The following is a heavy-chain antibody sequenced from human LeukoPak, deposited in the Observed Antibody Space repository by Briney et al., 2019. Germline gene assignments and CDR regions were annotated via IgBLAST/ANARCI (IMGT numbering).Heavy chain of an antibody. Sequence: GGSLRLSCAASGFTFSSYSMNWVRQAPGKGLEWVSSISSSSSYIYYADSVKGRFTISRDNAKNSLYPQMNSLRAEDTAVYYCARDWAAAAFGDYWGQGTLVTVSS. J-gene: IGHJ4*02. D-gene: IGHD6-13*01. CDR3: ARDWAAAAFGDY. CDR1: GFTFSSYS. V-gene: IGHV3-21*01. CDR2: ISSSSSYI.